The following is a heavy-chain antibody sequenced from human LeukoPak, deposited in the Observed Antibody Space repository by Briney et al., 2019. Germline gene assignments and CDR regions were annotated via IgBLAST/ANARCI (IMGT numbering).Heavy chain of an antibody. V-gene: IGHV3-21*01. D-gene: IGHD5-18*01. CDR3: AREVGRTDTAMASDY. CDR1: GFTFSSYS. J-gene: IGHJ4*02. Sequence: GGSLRLSCAASGFTFSSYSMNWVRQAPGMGLEWVSSISSSSSYIYYADSVKGRFTISRDNAKNSLYLQMNSLRAEDTAVYYCAREVGRTDTAMASDYWGQGTLVTVSS. CDR2: ISSSSSYI.